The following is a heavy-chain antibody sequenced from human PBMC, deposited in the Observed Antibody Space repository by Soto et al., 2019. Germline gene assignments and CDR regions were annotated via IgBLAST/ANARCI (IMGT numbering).Heavy chain of an antibody. D-gene: IGHD6-19*01. CDR1: GDSFCSNSAA. CDR2: TYYRSKWYN. CDR3: ARDLYSSAGDYYYGMDV. J-gene: IGHJ6*02. Sequence: PSQTLSLTCAISGDSFCSNSAAWNWIRQSPSRGLEWLGRTYYRSKWYNDYAVSVKSRITINPDTSKNQFSLQLNSVTPEDTAVYYCARDLYSSAGDYYYGMDVWGQGTTVTVSS. V-gene: IGHV6-1*01.